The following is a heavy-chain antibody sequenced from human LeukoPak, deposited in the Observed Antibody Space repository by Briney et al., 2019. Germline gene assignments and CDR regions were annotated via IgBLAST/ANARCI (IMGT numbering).Heavy chain of an antibody. V-gene: IGHV1-46*02. Sequence: ASVKVSCKPSGYSFNSHHVHWVRQASGQGLEWMGINFFHDGSTSNTQKFQGRVTMTRDTSTSTVYMELSSLRSEDTAVYYCARDSGNYHYDMDVWGQGTTVIVSS. CDR2: NFFHDGST. D-gene: IGHD3-10*01. CDR3: ARDSGNYHYDMDV. J-gene: IGHJ6*02. CDR1: GYSFNSHH.